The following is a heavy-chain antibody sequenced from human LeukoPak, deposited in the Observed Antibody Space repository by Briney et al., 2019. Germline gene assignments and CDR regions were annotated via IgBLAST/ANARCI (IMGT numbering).Heavy chain of an antibody. CDR3: ARRSGTVAGNYFDY. CDR2: ICYSGST. Sequence: TSETLSLTCTVSGSSISSSSHYWGWIRQPPGKGLEWIGSICYSGSTFHNPSLKTRVTMSVDTSKNQFSLNLSSVTAADTAVYYCARRSGTVAGNYFDYWGQGTLVTVSS. J-gene: IGHJ4*02. CDR1: GSSISSSSHY. V-gene: IGHV4-39*01. D-gene: IGHD6-13*01.